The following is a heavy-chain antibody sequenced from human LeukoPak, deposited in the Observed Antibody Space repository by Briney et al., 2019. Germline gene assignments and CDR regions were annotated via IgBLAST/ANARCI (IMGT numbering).Heavy chain of an antibody. Sequence: PGGSLRLSCAASGFTFSSYGMHWVRQAPGKGLEWVAVIWYDGSNKYYADSVRGRFTISRDNSKNTLYLQMNSLRAEDTAVYYCARVKDVVVIHGAFDIWGQGTMVTVSS. D-gene: IGHD3-22*01. CDR3: ARVKDVVVIHGAFDI. CDR2: IWYDGSNK. CDR1: GFTFSSYG. J-gene: IGHJ3*02. V-gene: IGHV3-33*01.